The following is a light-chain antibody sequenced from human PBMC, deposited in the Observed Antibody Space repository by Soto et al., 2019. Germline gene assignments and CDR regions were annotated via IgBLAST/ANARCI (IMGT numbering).Light chain of an antibody. CDR3: SSYASINTVL. CDR2: EVT. J-gene: IGLJ2*01. CDR1: SSDVGGYNY. V-gene: IGLV2-14*01. Sequence: QSVLTQPASVSGSPGQSITISCTGTSSDVGGYNYVSWYQQHPGEAPKLMIYEVTKRPSGASNRFSGSRSGNTASLTISGLQADDEAYYYCSSYASINTVLFGGGTKLTVL.